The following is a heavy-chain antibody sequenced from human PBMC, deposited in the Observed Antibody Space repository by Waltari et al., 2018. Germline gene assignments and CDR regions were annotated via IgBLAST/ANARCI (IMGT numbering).Heavy chain of an antibody. D-gene: IGHD1-26*01. V-gene: IGHV3-30*02. CDR2: IWYDGSNK. CDR1: GFTFSSYG. J-gene: IGHJ4*02. CDR3: AKSIVGATKGYFDY. Sequence: VQLVESGGGLVQPGGSLRLACAASGFTFSSYGMHWVRQAPGKGLEWVAVIWYDGSNKYYADSVKGRFTISRDNSKNTLYLQMNSLRAEDTAMYYCAKSIVGATKGYFDYWGQGTLVTVSS.